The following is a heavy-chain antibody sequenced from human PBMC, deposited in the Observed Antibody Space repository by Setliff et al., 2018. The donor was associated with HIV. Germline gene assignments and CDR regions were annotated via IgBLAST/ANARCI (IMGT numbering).Heavy chain of an antibody. D-gene: IGHD6-13*01. CDR2: IDSSGTT. Sequence: PSETLSLTCTISGGSFGVYRWSWIRQSAGRGLEWIGRIDSSGTTDYKPSLKGRVAISVDTSRNQFSLRVTSVTAADTAIYYCARESLAVGTRWFDPWGQGTLVTVSS. J-gene: IGHJ5*02. CDR1: GGSFGVYR. V-gene: IGHV4-4*07. CDR3: ARESLAVGTRWFDP.